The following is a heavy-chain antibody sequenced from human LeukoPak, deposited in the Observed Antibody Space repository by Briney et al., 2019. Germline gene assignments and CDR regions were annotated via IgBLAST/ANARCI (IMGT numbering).Heavy chain of an antibody. CDR3: AKGRYDSSGYYFDY. D-gene: IGHD3-22*01. CDR1: GFTFDDYT. V-gene: IGHV3-43*01. Sequence: GGSLRLSCAASGFTFDDYTMHWVRQAPGKGLEWVSLISWDGGSTYYADSVKGRFTISRDNSKNSLYLQMNSLRTEGTALYYCAKGRYDSSGYYFDYWGQGTLVTVSS. J-gene: IGHJ4*02. CDR2: ISWDGGST.